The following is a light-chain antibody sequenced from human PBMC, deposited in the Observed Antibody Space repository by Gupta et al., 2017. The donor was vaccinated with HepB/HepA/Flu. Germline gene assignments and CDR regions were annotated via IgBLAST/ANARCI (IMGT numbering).Light chain of an antibody. CDR2: VNSDGSH. CDR3: QTWGTACRV. Sequence: QFVLTQSPSASASLGASVQLTCTLSSGHSNYAIAWHPQRPETGPRYLMKVNSDGSHRKGDGISDSVSGSSSGAERYLSISSLQSEDEADYYCQTWGTACRVFGGGTKLTVL. CDR1: SGHSNYA. J-gene: IGLJ3*02. V-gene: IGLV4-69*01.